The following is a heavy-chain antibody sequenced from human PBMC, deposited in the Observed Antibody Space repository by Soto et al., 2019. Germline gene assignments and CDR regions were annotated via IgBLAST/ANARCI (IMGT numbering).Heavy chain of an antibody. CDR3: ARDRVPYVYFYYGMDV. CDR2: MSMDGSNK. V-gene: IGHV3-30-3*01. J-gene: IGHJ6*02. D-gene: IGHD3-10*02. Sequence: QVQLVESGGGVVQPGRSLRLSCAASGFAFNNYSMHWVRQAPGKGLEWVAIMSMDGSNKYYADSVKGRFTISRDNSKGILNLQMSSLRPEDTAVYFCARDRVPYVYFYYGMDVWGQGATVTVSS. CDR1: GFAFNNYS.